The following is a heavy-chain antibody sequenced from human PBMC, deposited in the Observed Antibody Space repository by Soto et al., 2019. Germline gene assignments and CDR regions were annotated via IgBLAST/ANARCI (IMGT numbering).Heavy chain of an antibody. CDR3: ARAGTLTSEKGSYDDY. J-gene: IGHJ4*02. Sequence: QVQLQESGPGLVKPSGTLSLTCVVSSGSISSSNLWSWVRQPPGKGLEWIGEIYHSGSTNYNPSLKSRGTIAVDKSKNQFSLKLSSVTAADTAVYHCARAGTLTSEKGSYDDYGGQGTLVTVSS. D-gene: IGHD3-16*01. V-gene: IGHV4-4*02. CDR2: IYHSGST. CDR1: SGSISSSNL.